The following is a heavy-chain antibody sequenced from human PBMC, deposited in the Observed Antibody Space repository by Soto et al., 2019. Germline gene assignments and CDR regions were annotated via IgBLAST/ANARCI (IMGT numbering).Heavy chain of an antibody. CDR2: IKSKTDGGTT. V-gene: IGHV3-15*07. CDR3: TTEDDSSGYYNTD. J-gene: IGHJ4*02. Sequence: GSLRLSCAASGFTFSNAWMNWVRQAPGKGLEWVGRIKSKTDGGTTDYAAPVKGRFTISRDDSKNTLYLQMNSLKTEDTAVYYCTTEDDSSGYYNTDWGQGTLVTVSS. D-gene: IGHD3-22*01. CDR1: GFTFSNAW.